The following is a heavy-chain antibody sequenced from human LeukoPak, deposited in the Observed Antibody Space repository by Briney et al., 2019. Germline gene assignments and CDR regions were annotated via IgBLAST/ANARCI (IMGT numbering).Heavy chain of an antibody. V-gene: IGHV3-21*01. J-gene: IGHJ4*02. CDR3: ATEKIIAAVIY. D-gene: IGHD6-13*01. Sequence: GGSLRLSCAASGFTFSSYSMNWVRQAPGKGLEWVSSISSSSSYIYYADSVKGRFTISRDNAKDSLYLQMNSLRAEDTAVYYCATEKIIAAVIYWGQGTLVTVSS. CDR1: GFTFSSYS. CDR2: ISSSSSYI.